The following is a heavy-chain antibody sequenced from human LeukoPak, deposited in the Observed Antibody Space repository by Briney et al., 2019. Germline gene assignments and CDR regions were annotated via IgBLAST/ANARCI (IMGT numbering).Heavy chain of an antibody. J-gene: IGHJ5*02. CDR1: GFIFSNSE. Sequence: GGSLRLSCAASGFIFSNSEMHWVRQAPGKGLQWVSYISISGRTTYYTDSVKGRFTISGDNARNSLYLQMNSLTAEDTAIYYCAKVGYGDWFDPWGQGTLVTVSS. V-gene: IGHV3-48*03. CDR3: AKVGYGDWFDP. CDR2: ISISGRTT. D-gene: IGHD1-1*01.